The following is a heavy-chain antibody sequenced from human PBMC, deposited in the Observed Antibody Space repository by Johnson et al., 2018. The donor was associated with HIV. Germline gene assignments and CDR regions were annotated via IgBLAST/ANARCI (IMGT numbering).Heavy chain of an antibody. CDR1: GFTFDDYG. Sequence: VQLVESGGGLVQPGGSLRLSCAASGFTFDDYGMSWVRQAPGKGLEWVSGIYSGGSTYYADSVKGRFTISRDNSKNTLYLQMNSLKAEDTGVYYCARDSTPWGGEHVGYAFDLWGRGTLVTISS. CDR2: IYSGGST. D-gene: IGHD4-17*01. CDR3: ARDSTPWGGEHVGYAFDL. V-gene: IGHV3-66*01. J-gene: IGHJ3*01.